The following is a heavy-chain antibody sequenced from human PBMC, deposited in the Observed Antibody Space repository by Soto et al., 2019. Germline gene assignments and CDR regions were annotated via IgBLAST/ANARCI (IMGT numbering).Heavy chain of an antibody. J-gene: IGHJ6*02. CDR2: IYYSGST. D-gene: IGHD3-3*01. V-gene: IGHV4-31*03. Sequence: SETLSLTCTVSGGSISSGGYYWSWIRQHPGKGLEWIGYIYYSGSTYYNPSLKSRVTISVDTSKNQFSLKLSSVTAADTAVYYCARGLSIFGVVINYGMDFWGQGTTVTVSS. CDR3: ARGLSIFGVVINYGMDF. CDR1: GGSISSGGYY.